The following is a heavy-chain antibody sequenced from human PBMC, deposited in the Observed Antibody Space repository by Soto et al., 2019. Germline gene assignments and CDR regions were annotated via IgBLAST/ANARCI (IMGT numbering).Heavy chain of an antibody. V-gene: IGHV1-46*03. CDR3: ARAGTDYYYGMDV. CDR1: GYTFTSYY. D-gene: IGHD6-19*01. J-gene: IGHJ6*02. Sequence: QVQLVQSGAEVKKPGASVKVSCKASGYTFTSYYMHWVRQAPGQGLEWMGIINPSGGSTSYAQKFQGRGTVTRDTSTSTVYMELSSLRSEDTAVYYCARAGTDYYYGMDVWGQGTTVTVSS. CDR2: INPSGGST.